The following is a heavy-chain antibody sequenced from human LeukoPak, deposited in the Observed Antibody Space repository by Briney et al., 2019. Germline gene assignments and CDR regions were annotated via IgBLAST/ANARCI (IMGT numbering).Heavy chain of an antibody. CDR1: GGSITFSSYF. CDR3: AARRFGELLHIDY. D-gene: IGHD3-10*01. J-gene: IGHJ4*02. Sequence: SESLSLTCTVSGGSITFSSYFWGWIRQPPGKGLEWIGTIYYSGSTFYSPSLKSRVAISLHTSKNQFSLRLNSVTAADTAVYYCAARRFGELLHIDYWGQGTLVTVSS. CDR2: IYYSGST. V-gene: IGHV4-39*01.